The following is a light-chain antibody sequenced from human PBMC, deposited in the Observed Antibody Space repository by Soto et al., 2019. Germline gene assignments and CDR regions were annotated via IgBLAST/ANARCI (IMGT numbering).Light chain of an antibody. CDR3: QQYNNWPPGT. J-gene: IGKJ2*01. Sequence: EIVMTQSPATLSVSPGERATLSCRVSQSVSTNLAWYQQKPGLAPRLLIYGASTRATGIPVRFSGSGSGTEFTLTISSLQSEDSAVYYCQQYNNWPPGTFGQGTRLEIK. CDR1: QSVSTN. V-gene: IGKV3-15*01. CDR2: GAS.